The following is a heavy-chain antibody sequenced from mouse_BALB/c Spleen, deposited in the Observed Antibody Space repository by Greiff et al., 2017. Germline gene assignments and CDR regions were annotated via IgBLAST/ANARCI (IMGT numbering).Heavy chain of an antibody. D-gene: IGHD1-2*01. Sequence: VQLQESGPGLVAPSQSLSITCTVSGFSLTSYGVHWVRQPPGKGLEWLGVIWAGGSTNYNSALMSRLSISKDNSKSQVFLKMNSLQTDDTAMYYCARGDYGYENWGQGTTLTVSS. CDR2: IWAGGST. CDR3: ARGDYGYEN. CDR1: GFSLTSYG. J-gene: IGHJ2*01. V-gene: IGHV2-9*02.